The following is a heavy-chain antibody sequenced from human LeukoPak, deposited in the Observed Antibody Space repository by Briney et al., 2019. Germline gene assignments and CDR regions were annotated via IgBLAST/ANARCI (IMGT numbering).Heavy chain of an antibody. Sequence: PGGSLRLSCAASGFTFSSYGMHWVRQAPGKGLEWVAFIRYDGSNKYYADSVKGRFTISRDNSKNTLYLQMNSLRAEDTAVYYCAKDSSGGGSYYYYYMDVWGKGTTVTVSS. J-gene: IGHJ6*03. CDR2: IRYDGSNK. V-gene: IGHV3-30*02. CDR1: GFTFSSYG. CDR3: AKDSSGGGSYYYYYMDV. D-gene: IGHD1-26*01.